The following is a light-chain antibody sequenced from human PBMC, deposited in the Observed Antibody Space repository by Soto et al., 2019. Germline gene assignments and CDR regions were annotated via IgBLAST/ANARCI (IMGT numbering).Light chain of an antibody. CDR3: QQYSHSPRT. J-gene: IGKJ1*01. V-gene: IGKV3-20*01. CDR2: AAS. CDR1: QSVADNY. Sequence: EIVLTQSPGTLSLSPGDRATLSCKASQSVADNYLAWYQQKPGQAPRLLIYAASRRAIGIPDTFSGSGSGTDFTLTITRLEPEDFALYYCQQYSHSPRTFGQGTKVEIK.